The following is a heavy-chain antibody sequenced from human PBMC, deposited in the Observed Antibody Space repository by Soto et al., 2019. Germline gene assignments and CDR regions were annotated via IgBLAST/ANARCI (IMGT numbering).Heavy chain of an antibody. CDR1: GGSINSGGYY. CDR2: IYYSGST. D-gene: IGHD5-12*01. Sequence: SETLSLTCTVSGGSINSGGYYWSWIRQHPGKGLEWIGYIYYSGSTYYNPSLKSRATISVDTSKNQFSLKLSSVTAADTAVYYCARDKGASGLFDYWGQGTLVTVSS. J-gene: IGHJ4*02. V-gene: IGHV4-31*03. CDR3: ARDKGASGLFDY.